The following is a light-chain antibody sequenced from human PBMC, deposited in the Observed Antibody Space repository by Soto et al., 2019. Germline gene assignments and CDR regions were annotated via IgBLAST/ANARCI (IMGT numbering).Light chain of an antibody. CDR2: KAS. Sequence: DIQMTQSPSTLSAFVGDRVTITCRASQSISSWLAWYQQKPGKAPKLLIYKASSLESGVPSRFTGSGSGTEFTLTINSLQPDGFAIYYCQHYANWPLTFGGGTKVDIK. CDR3: QHYANWPLT. CDR1: QSISSW. V-gene: IGKV1-5*03. J-gene: IGKJ4*01.